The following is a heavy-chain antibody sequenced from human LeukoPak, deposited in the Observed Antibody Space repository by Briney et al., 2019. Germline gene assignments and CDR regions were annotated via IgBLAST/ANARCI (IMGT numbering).Heavy chain of an antibody. CDR3: ARARGGSSRYYYYYMDV. V-gene: IGHV1-18*01. J-gene: IGHJ6*03. D-gene: IGHD1-26*01. CDR2: ISAYNGNK. Sequence: ASVKVSCKASGYTFTSYGFSWVRHAPGQGLEYMGWISAYNGNKNYAQKLQGRVTMTTDTSTSTAFVELRSLRSDDTAVYYCARARGGSSRYYYYYMDVWGKGTTVTISS. CDR1: GYTFTSYG.